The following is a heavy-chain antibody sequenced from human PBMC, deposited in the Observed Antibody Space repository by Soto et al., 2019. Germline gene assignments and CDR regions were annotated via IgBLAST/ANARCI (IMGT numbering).Heavy chain of an antibody. Sequence: QLQLQESGPGLVKPSETLSLICTVSGGAISSSSYYWGWIRQPPGKGLEWIGSMYYSESTYYNPSLKSRVTISVDTSKNQFSLKLSSVTAADTAVYYCARLRVRWELLWGQGTLVTVSS. CDR1: GGAISSSSYY. CDR2: MYYSEST. D-gene: IGHD1-26*01. CDR3: ARLRVRWELL. V-gene: IGHV4-39*01. J-gene: IGHJ4*02.